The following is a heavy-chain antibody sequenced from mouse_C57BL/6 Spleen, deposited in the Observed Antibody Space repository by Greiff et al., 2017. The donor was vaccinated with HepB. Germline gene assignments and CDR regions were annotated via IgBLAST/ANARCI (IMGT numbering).Heavy chain of an antibody. V-gene: IGHV1-19*01. CDR2: INPDNGGT. J-gene: IGHJ2*01. CDR3: AFTTVVARDYFDY. D-gene: IGHD1-1*01. CDR1: GYTFTDYY. Sequence: VQLQQSGPVLVKPGASVKMSCKASGYTFTDYYMNWVKQSHGKSLEWIGVINPDNGGTSYNQKFKGKATLTVDKSSSTAYMELNSLTSEDSAVYYCAFTTVVARDYFDYWGQGTTLTVSS.